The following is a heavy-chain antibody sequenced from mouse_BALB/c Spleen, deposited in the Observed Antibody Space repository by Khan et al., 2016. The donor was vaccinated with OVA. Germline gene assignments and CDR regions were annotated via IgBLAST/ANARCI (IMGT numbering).Heavy chain of an antibody. CDR3: ARLAYYYDSEGFAY. Sequence: EVELVESGGDLVKPGGSLKLSCAASGFTFSTYGMSWVRQTPDKRLEWVATVSTGGGYTYYTASVKGRFTISRDNAKNTLYLQMSSLKSEDTAMFYCARLAYYYDSEGFAYWGQGTLVTVSA. J-gene: IGHJ3*01. D-gene: IGHD1-1*01. V-gene: IGHV5-6*01. CDR1: GFTFSTYG. CDR2: VSTGGGYT.